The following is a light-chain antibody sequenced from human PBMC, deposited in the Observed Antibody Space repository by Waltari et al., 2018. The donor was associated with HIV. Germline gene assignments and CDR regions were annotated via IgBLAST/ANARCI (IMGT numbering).Light chain of an antibody. CDR3: GSYAGTYSFL. CDR2: DVT. Sequence: QSALTQPRSVSGSPGQSVTISCTGTSSAVGGYNYVPWYQQRPGTAPTLMIYDVTKRPAGVPDRFSGSKSGNTASLTISGLQAEDEGHYYCGSYAGTYSFLFGGGTNLTVL. V-gene: IGLV2-11*01. CDR1: SSAVGGYNY. J-gene: IGLJ2*01.